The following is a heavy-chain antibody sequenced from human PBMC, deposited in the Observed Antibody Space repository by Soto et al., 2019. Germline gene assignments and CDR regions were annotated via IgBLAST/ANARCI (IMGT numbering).Heavy chain of an antibody. CDR2: IDGTSGTI. D-gene: IGHD3-22*01. V-gene: IGHV3-23*01. Sequence: ETLSLTCAVSGGSISSSNWWSWVRQAPGKGLEWVSAIDGTSGTIYYADSVKGRFTISRDNSKNTLNLQMSSLRAEDTAAYYCAKPYTAYDRSTSVHRVFDSWGRGTLVTVSS. CDR1: GGSISSSN. CDR3: AKPYTAYDRSTSVHRVFDS. J-gene: IGHJ4*02.